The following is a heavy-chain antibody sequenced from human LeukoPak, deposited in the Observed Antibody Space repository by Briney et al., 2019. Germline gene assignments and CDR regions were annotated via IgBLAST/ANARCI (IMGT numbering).Heavy chain of an antibody. CDR1: GFTFSSHA. V-gene: IGHV3-23*02. Sequence: PGGSLRLSCAASGFTFSSHAMGWVRQAPGKGLEGISAISAGGDRTYYIDTVKGRFTISRDNSKSTLYLHLNSLRVADTAVYFCAKEHIYGTTPYFDYWGQGTLVTVSS. D-gene: IGHD5-18*01. J-gene: IGHJ4*02. CDR2: ISAGGDRT. CDR3: AKEHIYGTTPYFDY.